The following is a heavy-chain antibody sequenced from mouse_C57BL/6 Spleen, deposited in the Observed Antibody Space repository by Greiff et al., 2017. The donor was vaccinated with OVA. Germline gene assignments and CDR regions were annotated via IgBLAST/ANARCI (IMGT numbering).Heavy chain of an antibody. V-gene: IGHV1-15*01. CDR3: TSPLYYGNYTWFAY. J-gene: IGHJ3*01. Sequence: VKLVESGAELVRPGASVTLSCKASGYTFTDYEMHWVKQTPVHGLEWIGAIDPETGGTAYNQKFKGKAILTADKSSSTAYMELRSLTSEDSAVYYCTSPLYYGNYTWFAYWGQGTLVTVSA. D-gene: IGHD2-1*01. CDR1: GYTFTDYE. CDR2: IDPETGGT.